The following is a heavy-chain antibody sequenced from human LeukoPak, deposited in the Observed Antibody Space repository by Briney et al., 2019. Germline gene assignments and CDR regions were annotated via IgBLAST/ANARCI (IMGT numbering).Heavy chain of an antibody. CDR3: ARSAITMVRGVITFNWFDP. D-gene: IGHD3-10*01. CDR1: GFTFSSYAM. J-gene: IGHJ5*02. Sequence: PGGSLRLSCAASGFTFSSYAMSWVRQSPGKGLEWIGEIYHSGSTNYNPSLKSRVTISVDKSKNQFSLKLSSVTAADTAVYYCARSAITMVRGVITFNWFDPWGQGTLVTVSS. V-gene: IGHV4-4*02. CDR2: IYHSGST.